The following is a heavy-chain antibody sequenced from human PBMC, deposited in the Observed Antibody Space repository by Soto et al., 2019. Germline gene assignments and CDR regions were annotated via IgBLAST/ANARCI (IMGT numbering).Heavy chain of an antibody. CDR3: ASWHEREHAYAV. CDR1: GFTVSGKRY. D-gene: IGHD1-1*01. Sequence: DVRLVESGEGLIQPGASLRLSGAALGFTVSGKRYVAWVCQAPGKGLEWISALYDVDGTFYADSVKGRFTTSSDSSKTTVYLQMNGLRPDDTAVYYCASWHEREHAYAVWGRETTVTVSS. CDR2: LYDVDGT. V-gene: IGHV3-53*01. J-gene: IGHJ3*01.